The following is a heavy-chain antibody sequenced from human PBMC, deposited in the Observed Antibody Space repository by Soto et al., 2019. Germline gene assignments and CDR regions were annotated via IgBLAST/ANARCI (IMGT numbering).Heavy chain of an antibody. D-gene: IGHD4-4*01. CDR3: SRGGYSNYNFDY. V-gene: IGHV4-30-2*06. CDR1: GGSISRGGYS. CDR2: IYHSGST. Sequence: SETLSLTCAVSGGSISRGGYSWRWIRQSPGKGLEWIGYIYHSGSTSYNPSLKSGVSISVDRSKNQFSLKQSSVTAADTAVYDCSRGGYSNYNFDYWAQGTLVTVSS. J-gene: IGHJ4*02.